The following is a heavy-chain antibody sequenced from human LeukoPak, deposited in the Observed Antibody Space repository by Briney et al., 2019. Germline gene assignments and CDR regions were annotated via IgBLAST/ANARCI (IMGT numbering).Heavy chain of an antibody. CDR3: ARVRGIVVSFFDY. Sequence: SETLSLTCAVYGGSFSGYYWSWIRQPPGKGLEWIGEINHSGSTNYNPSLKSRVTISVDTSKNQFSLKLSSVTAADTAVYYCARVRGIVVSFFDYWGQGTLVTVSS. J-gene: IGHJ4*02. D-gene: IGHD3-22*01. CDR2: INHSGST. V-gene: IGHV4-34*01. CDR1: GGSFSGYY.